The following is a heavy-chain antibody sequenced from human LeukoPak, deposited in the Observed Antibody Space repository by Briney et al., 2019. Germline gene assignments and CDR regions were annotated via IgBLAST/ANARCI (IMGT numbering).Heavy chain of an antibody. J-gene: IGHJ4*02. V-gene: IGHV3-7*03. CDR2: IKPDESEK. CDR1: GFTFSNYW. Sequence: GGSLRLSCAASGFTFSNYWMTWVRQAPGKGLEWVANIKPDESEKYYVGSVKGRFTISRDNSKNTLYLQMNSLRAEDTAVYYCAKASYRSYGDWGQGTLVTVSS. CDR3: AKASYRSYGD. D-gene: IGHD3-10*01.